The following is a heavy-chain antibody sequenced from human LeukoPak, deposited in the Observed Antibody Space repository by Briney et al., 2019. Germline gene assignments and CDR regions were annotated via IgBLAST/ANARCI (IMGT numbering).Heavy chain of an antibody. CDR1: GFTFSSYG. CDR2: IRYDGSNK. Sequence: TGGSLRLSCAASGFTFSSYGMHWVRQAPGKGLEWVAFIRYDGSNKYYADSVKGRFTISRDNSKNTLYLQMNSLRAEDTAVYYCARDKARVANAFDIWGQGTMVTVSS. CDR3: ARDKARVANAFDI. V-gene: IGHV3-30*02. D-gene: IGHD5-12*01. J-gene: IGHJ3*02.